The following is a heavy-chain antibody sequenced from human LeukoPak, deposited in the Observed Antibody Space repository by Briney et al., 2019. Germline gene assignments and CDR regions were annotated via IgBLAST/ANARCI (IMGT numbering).Heavy chain of an antibody. Sequence: GASVKVSCKASGYTFTGYYMHWVRQAPGQGLEWMGWISAYNGNTNYAQKLQGRVTMTTDTSTSTAYMELRSLRSDDTAVYYCARGVVVTAIRYYYYGMDIWGQGTTVTVSS. D-gene: IGHD2-21*02. J-gene: IGHJ6*02. V-gene: IGHV1-18*04. CDR3: ARGVVVTAIRYYYYGMDI. CDR1: GYTFTGYY. CDR2: ISAYNGNT.